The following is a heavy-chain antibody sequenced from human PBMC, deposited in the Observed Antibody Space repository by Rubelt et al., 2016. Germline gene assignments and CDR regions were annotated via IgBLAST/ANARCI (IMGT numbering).Heavy chain of an antibody. Sequence: QVQLVESGGGVVQPGRSLRLSCAASGFTFSSYGMHWVRQAPGKGLEWVAVITYDGSNKYYGDSVKGRFTISRDNSKSTLYLQMNSLATEDTAFYYCVAYNYETGDSSPVWCQGTLVTVSS. CDR1: GFTFSSYG. CDR3: VAYNYETGDSSPV. J-gene: IGHJ4*01. V-gene: IGHV3-30*03. CDR2: ITYDGSNK. D-gene: IGHD2-21*01.